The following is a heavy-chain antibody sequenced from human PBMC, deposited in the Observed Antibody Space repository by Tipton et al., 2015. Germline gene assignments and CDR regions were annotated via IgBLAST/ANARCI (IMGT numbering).Heavy chain of an antibody. V-gene: IGHV4-4*02. CDR1: GASISSNNW. J-gene: IGHJ4*02. Sequence: GLVKPSGTLSLTCGVSGASISSNNWWSWVRQSPGKGLEWIGEIYHGGTSNYNPSLESRVTISVDKSRNQFSLKLSSVTAADTAIYYCTRYIYGVVPAGVYWGPGTLVTVSS. CDR3: TRYIYGVVPAGVY. D-gene: IGHD3-3*02. CDR2: IYHGGTS.